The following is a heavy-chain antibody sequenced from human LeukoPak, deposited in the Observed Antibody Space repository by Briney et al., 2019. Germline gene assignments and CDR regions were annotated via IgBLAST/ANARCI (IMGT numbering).Heavy chain of an antibody. J-gene: IGHJ5*02. CDR2: ISYDGSDK. V-gene: IGHV3-30-3*01. Sequence: GGSLRLSCPASGFTFSNYAMHWVRQAPGKGLEWVAFISYDGSDKYYADSVKDRFTISRDNSKNTLYLQMNSLRAEDTAVYYCARDQPGTYTLSSTWGQGTLVTVSS. CDR3: ARDQPGTYTLSST. D-gene: IGHD6-19*01. CDR1: GFTFSNYA.